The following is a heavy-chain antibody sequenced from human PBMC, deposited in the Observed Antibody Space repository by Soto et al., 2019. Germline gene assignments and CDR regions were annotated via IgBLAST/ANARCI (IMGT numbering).Heavy chain of an antibody. Sequence: EVQLVESGGGLVQPGGSLRLSCAASGFTFSNYWMSWVRQAPGEGLEGVANIKKDGSENSFGDSVKGRFTISRDNAKNSVYLQMNSLRAEDTAVYYCARGRYCSGGRCYFDYWGQGTPVTVSS. V-gene: IGHV3-7*04. J-gene: IGHJ4*02. D-gene: IGHD2-15*01. CDR3: ARGRYCSGGRCYFDY. CDR2: IKKDGSEN. CDR1: GFTFSNYW.